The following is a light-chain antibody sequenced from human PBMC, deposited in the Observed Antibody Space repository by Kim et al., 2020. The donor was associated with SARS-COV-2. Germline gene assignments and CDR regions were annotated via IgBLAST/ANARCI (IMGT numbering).Light chain of an antibody. Sequence: SPGERVTLSRRASQTVNNNVAWYQQKPGQSPRLLMFAASTRATGIPARFSGSGSGTEYTLTIDSLQPEDSAVYYCQQYNNGRPVTFGGGTRVEIK. CDR2: AAS. J-gene: IGKJ4*01. CDR1: QTVNNN. CDR3: QQYNNGRPVT. V-gene: IGKV3-15*01.